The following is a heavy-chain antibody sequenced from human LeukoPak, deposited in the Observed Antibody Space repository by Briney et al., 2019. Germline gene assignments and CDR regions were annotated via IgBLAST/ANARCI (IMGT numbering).Heavy chain of an antibody. Sequence: PSETLSLTCAVSGYSISSGYYWGWIRQPPGKGLEWIGSIYHSGSTYYNPSLKSRVTISVDTSKNKFSLKLSSVTAADTAVYYCARPQYCSGGSCSSGWFDPWGQGTLVTVCS. V-gene: IGHV4-38-2*01. CDR1: GYSISSGYY. D-gene: IGHD2-15*01. J-gene: IGHJ5*02. CDR3: ARPQYCSGGSCSSGWFDP. CDR2: IYHSGST.